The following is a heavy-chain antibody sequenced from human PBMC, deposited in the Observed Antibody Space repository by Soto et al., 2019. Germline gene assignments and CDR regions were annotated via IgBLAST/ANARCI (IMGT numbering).Heavy chain of an antibody. CDR3: ATGGHNDGYHFYHGMDV. CDR1: GGIFTNNA. J-gene: IGHJ6*02. D-gene: IGHD5-18*01. CDR2: VIPLFDTA. V-gene: IGHV1-69*01. Sequence: QVQVVQSGAEVKKPGSSVKVSCKVSGGIFTNNAISWVRQAPGQGLEWLGGVIPLFDTAYYAQIFRGRLKISADGATTTAYMGLSGLTSADPAVYFCATGGHNDGYHFYHGMDVWGQGTTVTVS.